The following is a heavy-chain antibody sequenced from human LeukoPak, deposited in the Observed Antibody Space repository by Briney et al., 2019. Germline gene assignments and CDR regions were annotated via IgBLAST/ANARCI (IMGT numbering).Heavy chain of an antibody. V-gene: IGHV1-18*01. CDR2: ISVYNGDT. CDR1: GYSFTSYG. CDR3: VSDAITGRLTGDY. Sequence: EASVKVSCKASGYSFTSYGMSWVRQAPGQGLEWMGWISVYNGDTKYAQTFQGRVTMTTDTSASTAYMELRSLRSDDTAVYYCVSDAITGRLTGDYWGQGTLVTVSS. J-gene: IGHJ4*02. D-gene: IGHD6-6*01.